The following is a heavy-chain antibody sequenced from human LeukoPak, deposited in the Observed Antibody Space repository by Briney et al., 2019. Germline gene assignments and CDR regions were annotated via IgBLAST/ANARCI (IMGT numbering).Heavy chain of an antibody. V-gene: IGHV1-2*06. Sequence: ASVKVSCKASGYTFTGYYVHWVRQAPGQGLEWMGRINPNSGDTNYAQKFQGRVTMTRDTSISTAYMELSRLRSDDTAVYYCARGYCGGDCFPDYWGQGTLVTVSS. J-gene: IGHJ4*02. CDR2: INPNSGDT. D-gene: IGHD2-21*02. CDR3: ARGYCGGDCFPDY. CDR1: GYTFTGYY.